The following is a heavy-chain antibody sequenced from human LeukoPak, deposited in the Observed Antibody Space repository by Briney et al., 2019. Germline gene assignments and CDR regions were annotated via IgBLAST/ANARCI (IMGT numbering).Heavy chain of an antibody. CDR1: GGSISSGSYY. CDR2: IYTSGST. V-gene: IGHV4-61*02. CDR3: ARSAVVVPAALAYFDY. J-gene: IGHJ4*02. D-gene: IGHD2-2*01. Sequence: PSETLSLTCTVSGGSISSGSYYWSWLRQPAGQGLEWIGRIYTSGSTNYNPSLKSRVTISVDTSKNQFSLKLSSVTAADTAVYYCARSAVVVPAALAYFDYWGQGTLVTVSS.